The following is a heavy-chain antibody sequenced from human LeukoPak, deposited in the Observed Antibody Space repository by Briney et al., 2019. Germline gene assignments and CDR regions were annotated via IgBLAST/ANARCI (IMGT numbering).Heavy chain of an antibody. Sequence: GSLRLSCAASGFTFSSYAMHWVRQAPGKGLEWVTVISYDGSNKYYADSVKGRFTTSRDNSKYTLYLQMNSLRAEDTAVYYCAREVEGMDVWGQGTTVTVSS. CDR1: GFTFSSYA. CDR3: AREVEGMDV. D-gene: IGHD2-15*01. V-gene: IGHV3-30-3*01. CDR2: ISYDGSNK. J-gene: IGHJ6*02.